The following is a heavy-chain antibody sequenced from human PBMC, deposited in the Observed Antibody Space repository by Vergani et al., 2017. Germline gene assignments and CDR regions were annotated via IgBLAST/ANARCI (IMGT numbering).Heavy chain of an antibody. D-gene: IGHD3-10*01. CDR1: GFTFSSYG. CDR2: IRYDGSNK. V-gene: IGHV3-30*02. CDR3: ARYYGSGSRYFDY. J-gene: IGHJ4*02. Sequence: QVQLVETGGGVVQPGGSLRLSCAASGFTFSSYGMHWVRQAPGKGLEWVAFIRYDGSNKYYADSVKGRFTISRDNSKNTLYLQMNSLRAEDTAVYYCARYYGSGSRYFDYWGQGTLVTVSS.